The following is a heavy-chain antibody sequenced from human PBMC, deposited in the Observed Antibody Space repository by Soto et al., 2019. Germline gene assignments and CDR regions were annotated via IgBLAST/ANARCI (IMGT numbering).Heavy chain of an antibody. CDR2: IYYSGST. D-gene: IGHD6-13*01. J-gene: IGHJ4*02. V-gene: IGHV4-30-4*01. CDR1: GGSISSGDYY. Sequence: QVQLQESGPGLVKPSQTLSLTCTVSGGSISSGDYYWSWIRQPPGKGLEWIGYIYYSGSTYYNPSLKSRVTISVDTSKKQFSLKLSSVTAANTAVYYCASHSSSWRYYFDYWGQGTLVTVSS. CDR3: ASHSSSWRYYFDY.